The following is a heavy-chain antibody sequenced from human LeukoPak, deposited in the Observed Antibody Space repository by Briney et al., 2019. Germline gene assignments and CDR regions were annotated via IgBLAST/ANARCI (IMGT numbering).Heavy chain of an antibody. D-gene: IGHD3-10*01. V-gene: IGHV4-39*01. CDR3: ASVRRGFGESSKYYSYYYMDV. CDR1: GGSISSSSYY. J-gene: IGHJ6*03. Sequence: SETLSLTCTVSGGSISSSSYYWGWVRQPPGKGLEWIGNIYYSGSTYCNPSLKSRVTISVDTSKNQFSLKLSAVTAADTAVYYCASVRRGFGESSKYYSYYYMDVWGNGTTVTISS. CDR2: IYYSGST.